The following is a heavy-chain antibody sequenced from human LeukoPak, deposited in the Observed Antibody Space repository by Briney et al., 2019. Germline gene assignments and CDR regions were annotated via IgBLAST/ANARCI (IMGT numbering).Heavy chain of an antibody. CDR1: GFTFSSYE. J-gene: IGHJ4*02. D-gene: IGHD6-19*01. Sequence: GGSLRLSCAASGFTFSSYEMNWVRQAPGKGLEWVSYISSSGSTIYYADSVKGRFTISRDNAKNSLYLQMNSLRAEDTAVYYCARALAVAGTFDHWGQGTLVTVSS. CDR2: ISSSGSTI. CDR3: ARALAVAGTFDH. V-gene: IGHV3-48*03.